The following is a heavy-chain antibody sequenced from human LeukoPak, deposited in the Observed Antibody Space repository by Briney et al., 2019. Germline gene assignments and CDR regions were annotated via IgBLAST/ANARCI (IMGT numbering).Heavy chain of an antibody. Sequence: GGSLRLSCAASGFTFSSYAMSWVRQAPGKGLEWVSTISGGGGSTYYADSVKGRFTISRDNARSSVYLIMSSLRDEDTAVYYCARGIYFDYWGQGTLVTVSS. CDR3: ARGIYFDY. CDR1: GFTFSSYA. J-gene: IGHJ4*02. CDR2: ISGGGGST. V-gene: IGHV3-23*01.